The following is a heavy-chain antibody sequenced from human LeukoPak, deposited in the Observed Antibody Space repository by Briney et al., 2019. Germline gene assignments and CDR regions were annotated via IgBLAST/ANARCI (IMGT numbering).Heavy chain of an antibody. V-gene: IGHV3-66*01. CDR2: IYSGGST. J-gene: IGHJ6*02. Sequence: GGSLRLSCAASGFTVSSNYMSWVRQAPGKGLEWVSVIYSGGSTYYADSVKGRFTISGDNSKNTPYLQMNSLRSEDTAVYYCARGQQLPPDYYYYYYGMDVWGQGTTVTVSS. D-gene: IGHD6-13*01. CDR1: GFTVSSNY. CDR3: ARGQQLPPDYYYYYYGMDV.